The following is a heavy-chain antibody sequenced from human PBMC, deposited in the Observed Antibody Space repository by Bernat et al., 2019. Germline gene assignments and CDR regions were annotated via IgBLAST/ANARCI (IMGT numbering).Heavy chain of an antibody. CDR3: ASETSGSDY. CDR1: GFTVSSNY. CDR2: IYSGGST. V-gene: IGHV3-53*01. Sequence: EVQLVESGGGLIQPGGSLRLSCAASGFTVSSNYMSWVRQAPGKGLEWVSVIYSGGSTYYAYSVKSRYTISRDNSKTTMYLQMNGLRAEDTAVYYCASETSGSDYRGQGTMVT. D-gene: IGHD6-19*01. J-gene: IGHJ4*02.